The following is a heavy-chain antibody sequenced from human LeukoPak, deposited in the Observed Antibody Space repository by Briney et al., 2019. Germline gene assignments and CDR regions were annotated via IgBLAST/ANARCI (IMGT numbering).Heavy chain of an antibody. CDR2: ISYDGSNK. CDR3: AREGGYTAMVLFDY. J-gene: IGHJ4*02. V-gene: IGHV3-30-3*01. D-gene: IGHD5-18*01. CDR1: GFTFSSYA. Sequence: PGGSLRLSCAASGFTFSSYAMHWVRQAPGKGLEWVAVISYDGSNKYYADSVKGRFTISRDNSKNTLYLQMNSLRAEDTAVYYCAREGGYTAMVLFDYWGQGTLVTVSS.